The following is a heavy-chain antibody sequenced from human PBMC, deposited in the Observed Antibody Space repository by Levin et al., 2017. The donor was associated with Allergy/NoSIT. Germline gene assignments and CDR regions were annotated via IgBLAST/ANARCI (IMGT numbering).Heavy chain of an antibody. CDR1: GYTFTSYG. J-gene: IGHJ1*01. V-gene: IGHV1-18*01. Sequence: GESLKISCKASGYTFTSYGISWVRQAPGQGLEWLGWISAHNGNTKYAQKVEGRVTMTTDTSTSTAYMELRTLRSDDTAVYYCARDRVIYGDYSTANFEHWGQGTLVTVSS. CDR2: ISAHNGNT. D-gene: IGHD4-17*01. CDR3: ARDRVIYGDYSTANFEH.